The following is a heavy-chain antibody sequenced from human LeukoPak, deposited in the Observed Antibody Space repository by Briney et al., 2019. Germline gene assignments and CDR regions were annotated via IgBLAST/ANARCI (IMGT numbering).Heavy chain of an antibody. V-gene: IGHV4-59*08. Sequence: PSETLSLTCTVSGGSVSRVHWSWIRQPPGKGLEWIGYISYSGSTHYNPSLKSRVSISLDTSENQFSLKLSSVTAADTAIYYCARHANYYGSGSYLNWFDPWGQGTLVTVSS. CDR3: ARHANYYGSGSYLNWFDP. CDR2: ISYSGST. CDR1: GGSVSRVH. D-gene: IGHD3-10*01. J-gene: IGHJ5*02.